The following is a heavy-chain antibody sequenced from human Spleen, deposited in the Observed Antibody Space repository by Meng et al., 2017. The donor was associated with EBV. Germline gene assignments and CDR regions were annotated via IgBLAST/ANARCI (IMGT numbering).Heavy chain of an antibody. Sequence: QLRLVQSWAEMNKSGSSMKVSCKASGGSFSSHSFSWVRQAPGQGLEWMAGITPIFGTSNYAQKFQDRVTISADESTTTVYLELSSLRSEDTAVYYCARLNDYSSGSTSWGQGTLVTVSS. CDR1: GGSFSSHS. CDR2: ITPIFGTS. D-gene: IGHD6-19*01. CDR3: ARLNDYSSGSTS. V-gene: IGHV1-69*01. J-gene: IGHJ5*02.